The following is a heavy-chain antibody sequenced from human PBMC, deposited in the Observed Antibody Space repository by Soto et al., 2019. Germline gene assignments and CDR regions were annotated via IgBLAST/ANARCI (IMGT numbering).Heavy chain of an antibody. CDR3: ARVDYYYDSSAPGGYFDY. Sequence: SETLSLTCTVSGGSISSGGYYWSWIRQHPGKGLEWIGYIYYSGSTYYNPSLKSRVTISVDTSKNQFSLKLSPVTAADTAVYYCARVDYYYDSSAPGGYFDYWGQGTLVTVSS. V-gene: IGHV4-31*03. CDR2: IYYSGST. J-gene: IGHJ4*02. D-gene: IGHD3-22*01. CDR1: GGSISSGGYY.